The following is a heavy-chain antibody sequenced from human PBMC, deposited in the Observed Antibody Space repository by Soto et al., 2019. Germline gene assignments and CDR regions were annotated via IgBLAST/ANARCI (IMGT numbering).Heavy chain of an antibody. CDR2: IHYSGTT. CDR1: GGSISSSNYY. CDR3: AITGNYGSGSLYY. J-gene: IGHJ4*02. V-gene: IGHV4-39*01. D-gene: IGHD3-10*01. Sequence: ETLSLTCTVSGGSISSSNYYWGWIRQPPGKGLEWIGSIHYSGTTYYNPSLKSRVTISVDTSKNQVSLKLSSVTAADTAVYLCAITGNYGSGSLYYWGQGTLVTVSS.